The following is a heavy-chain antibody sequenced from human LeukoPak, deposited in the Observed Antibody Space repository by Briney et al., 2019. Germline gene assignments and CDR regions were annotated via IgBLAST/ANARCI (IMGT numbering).Heavy chain of an antibody. CDR3: AKDQGYSSAWYSRDGFDM. CDR2: ISATGGTT. CDR1: GVTFSGYS. V-gene: IGHV3-23*01. Sequence: PGGSLRLSCAASGVTFSGYSMNWVRQAPGKGLEWVSYISATGGTTYYADSVKGRFTISRDSSQNTLYVQMNSLRAEDTAVYYCAKDQGYSSAWYSRDGFDMWGQGTMVTVSS. J-gene: IGHJ3*02. D-gene: IGHD6-19*01.